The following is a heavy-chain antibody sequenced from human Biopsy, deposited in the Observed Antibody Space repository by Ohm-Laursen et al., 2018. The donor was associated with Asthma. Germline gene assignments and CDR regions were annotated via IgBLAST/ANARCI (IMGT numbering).Heavy chain of an antibody. CDR3: VRDGTDDAFDI. CDR1: GFSFSNFA. CDR2: ISKDASTQ. J-gene: IGHJ3*02. V-gene: IGHV3-30*01. Sequence: RSLRLSCSASGFSFSNFAIHWVRQAPGKGLEWVGVISKDASTQDYADSVKGRFTMARDNSKNTLDLQMNSLREEDTAVYYCVRDGTDDAFDIWGQGTVGSVSS. D-gene: IGHD1-1*01.